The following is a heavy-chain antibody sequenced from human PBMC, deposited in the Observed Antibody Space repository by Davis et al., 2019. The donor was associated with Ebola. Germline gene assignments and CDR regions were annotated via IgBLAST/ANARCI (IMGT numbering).Heavy chain of an antibody. CDR2: ISSSGSTI. Sequence: GESLKISCAASGFSFSDYYMSWIRQAPGKGLEWVSYISSSGSTIYYADSVKGRFTISRDNAKNSLYLQMNSLRAEDMAVYYCASVGNYGMDVWGKGTTVTVSS. D-gene: IGHD7-27*01. V-gene: IGHV3-11*01. CDR3: ASVGNYGMDV. CDR1: GFSFSDYY. J-gene: IGHJ6*04.